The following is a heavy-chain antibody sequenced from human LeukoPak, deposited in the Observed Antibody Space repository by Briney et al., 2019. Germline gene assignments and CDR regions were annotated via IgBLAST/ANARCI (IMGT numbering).Heavy chain of an antibody. Sequence: PGGSLRLSCAASGFTFSSYAMSWVRQAPGKGLEWVSAISGSGGSTYYADSVKGRFTISRDNSKNTLYLQMNSLRAEDTAVYYCARAQRFFFHYYGVDVWGQGTTVTVSS. D-gene: IGHD3-3*01. CDR3: ARAQRFFFHYYGVDV. V-gene: IGHV3-23*01. CDR2: ISGSGGST. J-gene: IGHJ6*02. CDR1: GFTFSSYA.